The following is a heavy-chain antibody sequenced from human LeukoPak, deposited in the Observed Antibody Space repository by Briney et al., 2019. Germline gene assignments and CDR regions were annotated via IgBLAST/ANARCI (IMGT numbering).Heavy chain of an antibody. Sequence: GGSLRLSCAAPGFTFSTYAMSWVRQAPGKGLEWVSSISGSGGSTYYADSVKGRFTISRDNSKNTLYLQMNSLRAEDTAVYYCAKPRSSRGVVEYYYYGMDVWGQGTTVTVSS. CDR3: AKPRSSRGVVEYYYYGMDV. J-gene: IGHJ6*02. V-gene: IGHV3-23*01. CDR1: GFTFSTYA. D-gene: IGHD2-21*01. CDR2: ISGSGGST.